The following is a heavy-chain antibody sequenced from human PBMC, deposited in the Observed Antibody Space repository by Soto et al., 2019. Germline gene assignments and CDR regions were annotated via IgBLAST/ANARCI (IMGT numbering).Heavy chain of an antibody. CDR1: GGSLSSYH. J-gene: IGHJ4*02. CDR2: INHLTTT. D-gene: IGHD5-18*01. V-gene: IGHV4-34*01. CDR3: ARGYDTALAPIF. Sequence: SETLSLTCAVYGGSLSSYHWSWIRQTPGKGLEWIGEINHLTTTNYNPSLKSRVIISLDTPKNQFSLKLSSVTAADTAVYYCARGYDTALAPIFWGQGILVTVSS.